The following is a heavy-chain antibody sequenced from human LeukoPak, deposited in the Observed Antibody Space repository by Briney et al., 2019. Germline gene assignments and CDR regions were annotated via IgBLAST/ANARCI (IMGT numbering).Heavy chain of an antibody. CDR3: ARKYYYDSSGYSYYFDY. Sequence: GGSLRLSCAASGFTFSSYWMSWVRQAPGKGLEWVANIKQDGSEKYYVDSVKGRFTISRDNAKNSLYLQMNSLRAEVTAVYYCARKYYYDSSGYSYYFDYWGQGTLVTVSS. D-gene: IGHD3-22*01. CDR1: GFTFSSYW. V-gene: IGHV3-7*01. CDR2: IKQDGSEK. J-gene: IGHJ4*02.